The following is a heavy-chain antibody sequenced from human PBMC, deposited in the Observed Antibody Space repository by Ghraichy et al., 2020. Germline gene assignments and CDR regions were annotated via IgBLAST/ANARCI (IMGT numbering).Heavy chain of an antibody. V-gene: IGHV4-31*03. CDR1: GGSISSGGYY. CDR3: ARAGGSGWYLSYYYYGMDV. CDR2: IYYSGST. Sequence: SETLSLTCTVSGGSISSGGYYWSWIRQHPGKGLEWIGYIYYSGSTYYNPFLKSRVTISVDTSKNQFSLKLSSVTAADTAVYYCARAGGSGWYLSYYYYGMDVWGQGTTVTVSS. J-gene: IGHJ6*02. D-gene: IGHD6-19*01.